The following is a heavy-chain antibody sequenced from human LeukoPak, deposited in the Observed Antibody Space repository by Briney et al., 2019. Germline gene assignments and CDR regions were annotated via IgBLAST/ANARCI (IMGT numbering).Heavy chain of an antibody. J-gene: IGHJ4*02. CDR3: ATEAGNFYFDS. V-gene: IGHV1-24*01. D-gene: IGHD1-7*01. CDR2: FDPGDGEI. Sequence: ASVKVSCKVSGYTLTELSMHWVRQAPGKGLEWMGGFDPGDGEIIYAQKFQGRVTMTEDTSADTAYMELSGLRFEDTAVYYCATEAGNFYFDSWGQGTLVTLSS. CDR1: GYTLTELS.